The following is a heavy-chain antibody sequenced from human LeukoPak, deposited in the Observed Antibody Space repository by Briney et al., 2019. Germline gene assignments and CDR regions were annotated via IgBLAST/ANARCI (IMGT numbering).Heavy chain of an antibody. J-gene: IGHJ4*02. CDR1: GYTFTNYW. CDR3: ARHRSSSYYFDY. D-gene: IGHD6-6*01. Sequence: PGESLKISCKGSGYTFTNYWIAWVRQMRGKGLECMGIIYPGDSHTRYSPSFQGQVTISADKSISTAYLQWSSLKASDTAKYYCARHRSSSYYFDYWGQGTLVTVSS. V-gene: IGHV5-51*01. CDR2: IYPGDSHT.